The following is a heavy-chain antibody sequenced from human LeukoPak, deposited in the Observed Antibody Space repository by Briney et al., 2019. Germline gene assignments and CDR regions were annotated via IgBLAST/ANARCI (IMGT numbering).Heavy chain of an antibody. D-gene: IGHD2-2*01. CDR2: IWYDGSNK. CDR1: GFTFSSYA. Sequence: GGSLRLSCAASGFTFSSYAMSWVRQAPGKGLEWVAVIWYDGSNKYYADSVKGRFTISRDNSKNTLYLQMNSLRAEDTAVYYCARGQFPDIVVVPTLGNYFDYWGQGTLVTVSS. V-gene: IGHV3-33*08. CDR3: ARGQFPDIVVVPTLGNYFDY. J-gene: IGHJ4*02.